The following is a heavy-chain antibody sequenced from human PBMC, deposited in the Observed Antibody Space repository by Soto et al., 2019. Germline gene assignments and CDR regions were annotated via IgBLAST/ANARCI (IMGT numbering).Heavy chain of an antibody. CDR2: ISSSSSYI. CDR3: ARVVSSGWYGAFDI. V-gene: IGHV3-21*01. Sequence: GSLRLSCAASGFTFSSYSMNWVRQAPGKGLEWVSSISSSSSYIYYADSVKGRFTISRDNAKNSLYLQMNSLRAEDTAVYYCARVVSSGWYGAFDIWGQGTMVTVSS. D-gene: IGHD6-19*01. CDR1: GFTFSSYS. J-gene: IGHJ3*02.